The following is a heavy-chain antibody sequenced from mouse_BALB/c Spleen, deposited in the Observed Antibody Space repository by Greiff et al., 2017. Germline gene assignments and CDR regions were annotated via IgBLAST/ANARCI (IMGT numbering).Heavy chain of an antibody. CDR1: GFTFSSFG. V-gene: IGHV5-17*02. CDR3: AKGNWAFAY. D-gene: IGHD4-1*01. CDR2: ISSGSSTI. J-gene: IGHJ3*01. Sequence: EVKLVESGGGLVQPGGSRKLSCAASGFTFSSFGMHWVRQAPEKGLEWVAYISSGSSTIYYADTVKGRFTISRDNPKNTLFLQMTSLRSEDTAMYYCAKGNWAFAYWGQGTLVTVSA.